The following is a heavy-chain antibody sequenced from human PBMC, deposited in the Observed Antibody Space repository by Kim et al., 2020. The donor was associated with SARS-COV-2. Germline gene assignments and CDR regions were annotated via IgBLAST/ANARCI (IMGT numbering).Heavy chain of an antibody. CDR1: GGSFSGYY. CDR3: ARDDYDGGRDDY. J-gene: IGHJ4*02. Sequence: SETLSLTCAVYGGSFSGYYWSWIRQPPGKGLEWIGEINHSGSTNYNPSLKSRVTISVDTSKNQFSLKLSSVTAADTAVYYCARDDYDGGRDDYWGQGTLVTVSS. V-gene: IGHV4-34*01. CDR2: INHSGST. D-gene: IGHD4-17*01.